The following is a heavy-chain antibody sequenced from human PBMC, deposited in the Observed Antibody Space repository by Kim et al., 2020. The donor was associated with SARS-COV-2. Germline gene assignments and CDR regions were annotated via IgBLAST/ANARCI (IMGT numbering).Heavy chain of an antibody. J-gene: IGHJ5*02. CDR3: ARGALAAAPNWFDT. CDR1: GGSISSGGYY. Sequence: SETLSLTCTVSGGSISSGGYYWSWIRQHPGKGLEWIGYTYYSGSTYYNPSLKSRVTISVDTSKNQFPLKLSSVTAADTAGYYCARGALAAAPNWFDTWGQGTLVTVSS. D-gene: IGHD6-13*01. V-gene: IGHV4-31*03. CDR2: TYYSGST.